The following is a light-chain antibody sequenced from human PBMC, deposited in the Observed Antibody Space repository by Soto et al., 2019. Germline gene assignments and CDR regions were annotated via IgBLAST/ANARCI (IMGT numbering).Light chain of an antibody. Sequence: QSVLTQPASVSGSPGQSITISCTGTSSDVGGYHYVSWYQLLPGKAPKLILFEVSIRPSGVSYRFSGSKSGNTASLTISGLQAEEEADYFCSSYSISTAYLFGTGTKV. J-gene: IGLJ1*01. V-gene: IGLV2-14*01. CDR1: SSDVGGYHY. CDR3: SSYSISTAYL. CDR2: EVS.